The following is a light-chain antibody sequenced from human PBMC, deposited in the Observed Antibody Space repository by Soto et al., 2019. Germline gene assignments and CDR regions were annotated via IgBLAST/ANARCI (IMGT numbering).Light chain of an antibody. CDR3: QSYDSSLSGVV. Sequence: QPVLTQPPSVSGAPGQRVTISCTGSSSNIGAGYDVHWYQQRPGTAPKLLIYGNSNRPSGVPDRFSGTKSGTSASLAITGLQAEDEADYYCQSYDSSLSGVVFGGGTKLTVL. CDR1: SSNIGAGYD. CDR2: GNS. V-gene: IGLV1-40*01. J-gene: IGLJ2*01.